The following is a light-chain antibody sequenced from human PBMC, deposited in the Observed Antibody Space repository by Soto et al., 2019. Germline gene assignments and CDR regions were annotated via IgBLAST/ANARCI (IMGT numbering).Light chain of an antibody. Sequence: DIQMTQSPSTLSASVGDRVTITCRASQSLNDWLAWYQQKPGKAPKLLIYKASSLESGVPSRFSGSGSGTEFTLTIRRLQPDDFATYYCQQYMSYSWTFGQGTKVEIK. CDR3: QQYMSYSWT. V-gene: IGKV1-5*03. CDR1: QSLNDW. CDR2: KAS. J-gene: IGKJ1*01.